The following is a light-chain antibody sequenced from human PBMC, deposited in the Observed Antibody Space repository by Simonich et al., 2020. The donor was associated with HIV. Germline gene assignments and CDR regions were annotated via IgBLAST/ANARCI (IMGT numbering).Light chain of an antibody. CDR2: GVS. Sequence: ELVLTQSPATLSVSPGERPPLSCRARQTVSSNLAWYQQKPGQAPRLLIYGVSTRATGIPARCRGSGSGTEFTLTISSMQSEDFAVYRCQQYNDWPTFGGGTKVEIK. J-gene: IGKJ4*01. CDR3: QQYNDWPT. CDR1: QTVSSN. V-gene: IGKV3-15*01.